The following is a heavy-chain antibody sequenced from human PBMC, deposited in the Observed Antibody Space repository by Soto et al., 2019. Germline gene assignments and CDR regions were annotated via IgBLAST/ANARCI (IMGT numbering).Heavy chain of an antibody. J-gene: IGHJ6*02. CDR3: ARDGYCISTTCYVGGGFGMDV. Sequence: QVQLVQSGAEVKKPGASVKVSCKASGYTFTSYGISWVRQAPGQGLEWMGWISGYNGNTNYAQKVRGRVTMTTDISTSTAYMELRSLRSDDTAVYYCARDGYCISTTCYVGGGFGMDVWGQGTMVTVSS. CDR1: GYTFTSYG. V-gene: IGHV1-18*01. CDR2: ISGYNGNT. D-gene: IGHD2-2*01.